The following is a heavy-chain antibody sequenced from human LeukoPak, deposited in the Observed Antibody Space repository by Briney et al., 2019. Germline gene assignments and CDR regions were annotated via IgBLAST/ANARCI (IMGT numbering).Heavy chain of an antibody. V-gene: IGHV4-59*11. CDR2: IYYSGSA. Sequence: KPSETLSLTCTVSGXXMSSHYWTWIRQPPGKGLEWIGHIYYSGSATYNPSLKSRLTMSVDRSKNQFSLKLSSLTAADTAVYYCARERSGGTYSPLDYWGQGTLVTVSS. CDR1: GXXMSSHY. CDR3: ARERSGGTYSPLDY. J-gene: IGHJ4*02. D-gene: IGHD1-1*01.